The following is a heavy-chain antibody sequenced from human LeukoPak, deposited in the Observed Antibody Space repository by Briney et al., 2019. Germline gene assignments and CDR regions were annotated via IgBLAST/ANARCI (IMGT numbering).Heavy chain of an antibody. CDR1: GFTFSGYG. V-gene: IGHV3-30*02. CDR2: IRYDGSNK. CDR3: AKGKDSSSSSYYYYYMDV. Sequence: PGGSLRLSCAASGFTFSGYGMHWVRQAPGKGLEWVAFIRYDGSNKYYADSVKGRFTISRDNSKNTLYLQMNSLRAEDTAVYYCAKGKDSSSSSYYYYYMDVWGKGTTVTVS. D-gene: IGHD6-6*01. J-gene: IGHJ6*03.